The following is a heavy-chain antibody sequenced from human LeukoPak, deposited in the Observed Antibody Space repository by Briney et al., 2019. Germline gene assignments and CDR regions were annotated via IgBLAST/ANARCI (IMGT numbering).Heavy chain of an antibody. Sequence: GGSLRLSCAASGFTFSSYAMSWVRQAPGKGLEWASAISGSGGSTYYADSVKGRFTISRDNSKNTLYLQMNSLRAEDTAVYYCAKDLVAGGSFNYWGQGTLVTVSS. V-gene: IGHV3-23*01. CDR1: GFTFSSYA. D-gene: IGHD6-19*01. J-gene: IGHJ4*02. CDR2: ISGSGGST. CDR3: AKDLVAGGSFNY.